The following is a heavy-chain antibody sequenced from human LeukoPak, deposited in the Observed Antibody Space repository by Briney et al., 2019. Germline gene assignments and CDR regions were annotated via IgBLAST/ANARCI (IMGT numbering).Heavy chain of an antibody. J-gene: IGHJ5*02. CDR2: IRYDGSNK. D-gene: IGHD3-22*01. CDR1: GFTFSSYG. V-gene: IGHV3-30*02. Sequence: GGSLRLSCAASGFTFSSYGMHWVRQAPGKGLEWVAFIRYDGSNKYYADSVKGRFTISRDNSKNTLYLQMNSLRAEDTAVYYCAKDRAYYDSNNWFDPWGQGTLVTVSS. CDR3: AKDRAYYDSNNWFDP.